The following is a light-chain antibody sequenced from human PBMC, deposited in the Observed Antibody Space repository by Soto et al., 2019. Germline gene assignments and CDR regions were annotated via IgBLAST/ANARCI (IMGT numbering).Light chain of an antibody. CDR2: DAS. CDR1: QRVSSY. Sequence: EIVLTQSPATLSLSPGERANLSCRASQRVSSYLAWYQQKPGQAPRLLIYDASNRATGIPARFSGSGSGTDFTLTISSLEPEEFAIYYCQPRSNWPQVTFGGGTKVEIK. CDR3: QPRSNWPQVT. J-gene: IGKJ4*01. V-gene: IGKV3-11*01.